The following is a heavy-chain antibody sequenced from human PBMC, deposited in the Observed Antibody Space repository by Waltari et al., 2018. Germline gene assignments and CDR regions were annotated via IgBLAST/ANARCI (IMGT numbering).Heavy chain of an antibody. V-gene: IGHV3-33*01. CDR1: GFTFRSYA. J-gene: IGHJ4*02. CDR2: MWFDGTSK. Sequence: QVQLVESGGGVVQPGRSLRLSCAASGFTFRSYAMHWVRQAPGKGLESVSLMWFDGTSKYYADSVKGRFTASRDNSKNTLYLQMDSLRAEDTAVYYCGRDFFGSVDYWGQGTLVTVSS. CDR3: GRDFFGSVDY. D-gene: IGHD3-3*01.